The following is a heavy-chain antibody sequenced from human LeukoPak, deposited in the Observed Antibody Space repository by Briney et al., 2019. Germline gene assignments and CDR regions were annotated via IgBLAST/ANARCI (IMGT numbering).Heavy chain of an antibody. CDR2: IRSIRCTI. V-gene: IGHV3-48*01. CDR1: GFTLIRDS. J-gene: IGHJ4*02. CDR3: ARDRRYSSSCPLYFDY. Sequence: GGSLRLSGAGLGFTLIRDSMDWLGDRPGKGLEGVPYIRSIRCTIYYVASVKGRFTISRDNARNSLYLQMNSLRAEDTGVYYCARDRRYSSSCPLYFDYWGQGTLVTVSS. D-gene: IGHD6-6*01.